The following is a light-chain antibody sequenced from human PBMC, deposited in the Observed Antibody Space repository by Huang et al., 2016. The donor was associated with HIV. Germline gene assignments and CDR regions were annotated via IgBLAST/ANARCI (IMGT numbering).Light chain of an antibody. Sequence: EIVMTQSPDTLSVSRGERATLSCRASQSVRDKLAWYQQKPGQAPRLLLHATSTRAAGVPARVSGSGSGTEFTLTISSLQSEDCGVYYCQQYESWPPLTFGGGTKVEIK. V-gene: IGKV3-15*01. CDR2: ATS. CDR1: QSVRDK. J-gene: IGKJ4*01. CDR3: QQYESWPPLT.